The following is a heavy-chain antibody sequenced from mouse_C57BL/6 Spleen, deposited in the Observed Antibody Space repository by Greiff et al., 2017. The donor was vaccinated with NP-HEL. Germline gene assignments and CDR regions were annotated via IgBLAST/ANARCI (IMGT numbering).Heavy chain of an antibody. D-gene: IGHD2-3*01. Sequence: VQLQQSGAELVKPGASVKMSCKASGYTFTSYWITWVKQRPGQGLEWIGDIYPGSGSTNYNEKFKSKATLTVDTSSSPAYMQLSSLTSEDSAVDYCARERSSYDGYYSAWFAYWGQGTLVTVSA. V-gene: IGHV1-55*01. CDR2: IYPGSGST. CDR1: GYTFTSYW. CDR3: ARERSSYDGYYSAWFAY. J-gene: IGHJ3*01.